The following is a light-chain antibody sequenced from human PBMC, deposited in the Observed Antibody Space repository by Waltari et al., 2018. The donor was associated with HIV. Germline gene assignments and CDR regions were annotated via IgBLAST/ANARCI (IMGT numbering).Light chain of an antibody. J-gene: IGLJ1*01. CDR2: DDH. CDR3: AAWNDRLSGYV. Sequence: SYVLIQPPSVSVAPGQTATITCGGNNIESKSVHWYQQKPGQAPVLVVSDDHDRPSGIPDRFSGSKSGTSASLAISGLRSEDEADYYCAAWNDRLSGYVFGTGTKVTV. CDR1: NIESKS. V-gene: IGLV3-21*02.